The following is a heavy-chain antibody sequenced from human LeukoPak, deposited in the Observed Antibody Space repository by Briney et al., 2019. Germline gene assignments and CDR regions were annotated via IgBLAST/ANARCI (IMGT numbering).Heavy chain of an antibody. V-gene: IGHV3-21*01. D-gene: IGHD3-22*01. CDR3: ARDRHYYDSSGSD. CDR1: GFTFSSYS. Sequence: TAGGSLRLSCAASGFTFSSYSMNWVRQAPGKGLEWVSSISSSSSYIYYADSVKGRFTISRDNAKNSLYLQMNSLRAEDTAVYYCARDRHYYDSSGSDWGQGTLVTVSS. CDR2: ISSSSSYI. J-gene: IGHJ4*02.